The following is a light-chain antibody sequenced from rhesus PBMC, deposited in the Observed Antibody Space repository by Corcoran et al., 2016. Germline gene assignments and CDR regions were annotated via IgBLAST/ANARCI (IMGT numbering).Light chain of an antibody. V-gene: IGKV1-43*01. CDR3: LQHNSNPCT. Sequence: DIQMTQSPSSLSASAGDTVTITCRASQGISTYLNWYQQKPGKAPKRLIYAASSLESGVPSRFSGSGSGTEFTLTISSLQPEDFATYYCLQHNSNPCTFGPGTKLDIK. CDR1: QGISTY. J-gene: IGKJ3*01. CDR2: AAS.